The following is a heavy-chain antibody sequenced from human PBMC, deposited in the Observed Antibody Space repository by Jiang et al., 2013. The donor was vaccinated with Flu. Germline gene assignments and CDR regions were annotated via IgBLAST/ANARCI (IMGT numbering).Heavy chain of an antibody. J-gene: IGHJ4*02. CDR1: GFTFRSYG. CDR3: AKDGGLVTENYFDQ. Sequence: GVVQPGRSLRLSCVASGFTFRSYGMHWVRQAPGKGLEWVAVISYDGSNKYSADSVEGRFTISRDNSKNTLYLQMNSLRAEDTAVYYCAKDGGLVTENYFDQWGQGTLVTVSS. D-gene: IGHD2-21*02. V-gene: IGHV3-30*18. CDR2: ISYDGSNK.